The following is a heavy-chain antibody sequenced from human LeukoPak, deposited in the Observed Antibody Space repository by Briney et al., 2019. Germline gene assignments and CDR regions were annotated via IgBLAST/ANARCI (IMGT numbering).Heavy chain of an antibody. CDR3: ARSLSSGWFPFDY. CDR2: IYTSGST. CDR1: GGSISSYY. J-gene: IGHJ4*02. D-gene: IGHD6-19*01. V-gene: IGHV4-4*07. Sequence: SETLSLTCTVSGGSISSYYWSWIRQPAGKGLERIGRIYTSGSTNYNPSLKSRVTMSVDTSKNQFSRKQNSVTAADTAVYYCARSLSSGWFPFDYWGQGTLVTVSS.